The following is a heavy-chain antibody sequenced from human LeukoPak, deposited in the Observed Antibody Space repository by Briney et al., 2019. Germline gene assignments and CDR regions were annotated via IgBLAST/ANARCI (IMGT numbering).Heavy chain of an antibody. Sequence: PSETLSLTCTVSGGSISSYYWSWIRQPAGKGLEWIGRIYTSGSTYYNPSLKSRVTISVDTSKNQFSLKLSSVIAADTAVYYCARVGTSGPFEGGDWFDPWGQGTLVTVSS. V-gene: IGHV4-4*07. J-gene: IGHJ5*02. CDR2: IYTSGST. CDR3: ARVGTSGPFEGGDWFDP. D-gene: IGHD2-8*01. CDR1: GGSISSYY.